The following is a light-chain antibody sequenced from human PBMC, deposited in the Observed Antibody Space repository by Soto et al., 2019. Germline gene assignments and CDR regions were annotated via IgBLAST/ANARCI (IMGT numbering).Light chain of an antibody. J-gene: IGKJ1*01. CDR2: AAS. V-gene: IGKV3-20*01. Sequence: EIVLTQSPGTLSLSPGERATLSCRASQSVSSSYLVWHQQKPGQAPRLLTYAASRRATGIPDRFSGSGSGTDFTLTISSLQSEDFAVYCCQEYIQWPPGMFGPGTKVDIK. CDR3: QEYIQWPPGM. CDR1: QSVSSSY.